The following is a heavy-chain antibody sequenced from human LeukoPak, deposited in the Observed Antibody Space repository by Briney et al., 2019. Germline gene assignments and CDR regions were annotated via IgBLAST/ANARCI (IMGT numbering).Heavy chain of an antibody. CDR3: ARAVLLWFGELSTNFDY. J-gene: IGHJ4*02. CDR1: GFTFSDYY. Sequence: GGSLRLSCAASGFTFSDYYMSWIRQAPGKGLDWISYISGSGSAIYYADSVKGRFTISRDNAKNSLYLQMNSLRAEDTAVYYCARAVLLWFGELSTNFDYWGQGTLVTVSS. CDR2: ISGSGSAI. D-gene: IGHD3-10*01. V-gene: IGHV3-11*04.